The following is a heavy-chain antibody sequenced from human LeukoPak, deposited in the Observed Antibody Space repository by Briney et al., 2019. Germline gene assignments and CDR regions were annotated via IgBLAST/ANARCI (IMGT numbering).Heavy chain of an antibody. CDR3: AKDPYSYGSYYFDH. CDR1: GFTFSSYG. J-gene: IGHJ4*02. Sequence: GGSLRLSCAASGFTFSSYGMHWVRQAPGKGLEWVAVISYDGSNKYYADSVKGRFTISRDNSKNTLYLQMNSLRAEDTAVYYCAKDPYSYGSYYFDHWGQGTLVTVSS. D-gene: IGHD5-18*01. CDR2: ISYDGSNK. V-gene: IGHV3-30*18.